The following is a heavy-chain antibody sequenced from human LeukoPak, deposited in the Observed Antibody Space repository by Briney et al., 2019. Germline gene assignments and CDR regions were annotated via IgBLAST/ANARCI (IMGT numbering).Heavy chain of an antibody. Sequence: GGSLRLSCAASGCAFSLYWMTWVRQAPGKGLEWVANINPDGTKTSYADFVEGRFSISRDNAKNLLYLQMRSLRAGDTAVYYCANSPMILDGHYWGHGTLVTVSS. V-gene: IGHV3-7*01. CDR1: GCAFSLYW. J-gene: IGHJ4*01. CDR3: ANSPMILDGHY. CDR2: INPDGTKT. D-gene: IGHD3-22*01.